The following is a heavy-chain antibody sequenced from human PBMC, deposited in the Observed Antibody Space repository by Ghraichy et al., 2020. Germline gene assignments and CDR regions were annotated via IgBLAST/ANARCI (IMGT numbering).Heavy chain of an antibody. Sequence: TLSLTCAISGDSVSSNSAAWNWIRQSPSRGLEWLGRTYYRSKWYNDYAVSVKSRITINPDTSKNQFSLQLNSVTPEDTAVYYCARSPARSSSSGYYFDYWGQGTLVTVSS. J-gene: IGHJ4*02. CDR3: ARSPARSSSSGYYFDY. CDR2: TYYRSKWYN. CDR1: GDSVSSNSAA. V-gene: IGHV6-1*01. D-gene: IGHD6-6*01.